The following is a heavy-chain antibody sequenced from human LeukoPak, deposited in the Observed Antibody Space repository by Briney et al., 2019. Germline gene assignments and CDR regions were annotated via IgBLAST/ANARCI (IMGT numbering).Heavy chain of an antibody. CDR3: VRDQAKIGGGYYMDV. J-gene: IGHJ6*03. Sequence: PGGSLRLSCVGSGFTFSDYWMSWVRQAPGKGLEWVANIKQDGSEKDYVDALKGRFTISRDNAKNSLYLQMNSLRAEDTAVYYCVRDQAKIGGGYYMDVWGKGATVTVSS. V-gene: IGHV3-7*01. CDR2: IKQDGSEK. D-gene: IGHD1-26*01. CDR1: GFTFSDYW.